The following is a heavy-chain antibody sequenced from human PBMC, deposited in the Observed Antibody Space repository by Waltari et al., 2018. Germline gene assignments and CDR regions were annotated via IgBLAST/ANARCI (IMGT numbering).Heavy chain of an antibody. CDR3: ARGARIRGHRFDY. D-gene: IGHD5-12*01. CDR2: INPNSGGT. J-gene: IGHJ4*02. Sequence: QVPLVQSVAEVKTPGASVKVSCKASGYTFTGYYMHWVRQAPGQGLEWMGRINPNSGGTNYAQKFQGRVTMTRDTSISTAYMELSRLRSDDTAVYYCARGARIRGHRFDYWGQGTLVTVSS. V-gene: IGHV1-2*06. CDR1: GYTFTGYY.